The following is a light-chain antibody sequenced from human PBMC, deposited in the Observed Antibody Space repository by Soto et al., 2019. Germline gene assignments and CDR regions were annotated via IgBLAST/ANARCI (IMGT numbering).Light chain of an antibody. Sequence: ELVLTQSPATLSLSPGERATLSCRASQSVSSYLAWYQQKPGQAPRLLIYDASNRATGIPARFSGSGSGTDFTPTISSPEPEYFAVDYCQQRSNWPPITFGQGTRLEIK. V-gene: IGKV3-11*01. CDR2: DAS. J-gene: IGKJ5*01. CDR1: QSVSSY. CDR3: QQRSNWPPIT.